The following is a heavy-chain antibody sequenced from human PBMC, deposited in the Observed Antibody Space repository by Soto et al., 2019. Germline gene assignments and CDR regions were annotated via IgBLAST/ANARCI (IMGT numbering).Heavy chain of an antibody. CDR3: AKDGGYHGNSGSEYLQH. D-gene: IGHD6-25*01. V-gene: IGHV3-23*01. CDR2: VSGSGGST. Sequence: EVQLLESGGGLVQPGGSLRLSCAASGFTFSSYAITWVRQAPGKGLEWVSTVSGSGGSTYYADSVQGRFTISRDNYKNTVYLQMKSLRTEDTAVYYCAKDGGYHGNSGSEYLQHWGQGTLVTVSS. CDR1: GFTFSSYA. J-gene: IGHJ1*01.